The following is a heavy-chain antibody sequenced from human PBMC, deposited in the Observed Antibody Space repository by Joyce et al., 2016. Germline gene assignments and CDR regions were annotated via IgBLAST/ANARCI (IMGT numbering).Heavy chain of an antibody. Sequence: QLQLQESGSGLVKPSQTLSLTCAVSGASVNSGGSYSWSWIRQPPGKGLEWIGYIYHSGNTDCNPSLKSRVTISIDTSKDQFSLNLKSVTAADTAVYYCARSNYYDSSGYYFDNWGQGTLVTVSS. D-gene: IGHD3-22*01. CDR2: IYHSGNT. J-gene: IGHJ4*02. CDR1: GASVNSGGSYS. CDR3: ARSNYYDSSGYYFDN. V-gene: IGHV4-30-2*01.